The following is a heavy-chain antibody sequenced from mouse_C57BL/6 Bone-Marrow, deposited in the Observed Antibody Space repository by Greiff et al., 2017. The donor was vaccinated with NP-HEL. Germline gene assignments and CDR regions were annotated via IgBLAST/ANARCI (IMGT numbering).Heavy chain of an antibody. CDR1: GFTFSSYA. J-gene: IGHJ2*01. CDR3: ARETYYYGSLFDY. Sequence: EVQGVESGGGLVKPGGSLKLSCAASGFTFSSYAMSWVRQTPEKRLEWVATISDGGSYTYYPDNVKGRFTISRDNAKNNLYLQMSHLKSEDTAMYYCARETYYYGSLFDYWGQGTTLTVSS. V-gene: IGHV5-4*01. CDR2: ISDGGSYT. D-gene: IGHD1-1*01.